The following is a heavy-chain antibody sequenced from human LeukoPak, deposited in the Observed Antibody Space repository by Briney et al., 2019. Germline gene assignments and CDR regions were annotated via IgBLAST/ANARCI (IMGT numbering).Heavy chain of an antibody. CDR1: GYTFTGYY. D-gene: IGHD7-27*01. CDR2: IDPNSGGT. J-gene: IGHJ4*02. Sequence: ASVKVSCKSSGYTFTGYYMYWVRQPPGQGLERMGWIDPNSGGTNYAQKFQGRVTMTRDTSISTAYMELSRLRSDDTAVYYCARGGYGKLGIRLLYGDWGQGTLVTVSS. CDR3: ARGGYGKLGIRLLYGD. V-gene: IGHV1-2*02.